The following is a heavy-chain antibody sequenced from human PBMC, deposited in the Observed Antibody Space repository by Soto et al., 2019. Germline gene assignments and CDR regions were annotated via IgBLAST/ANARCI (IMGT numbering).Heavy chain of an antibody. CDR1: GGSISSYY. V-gene: IGHV4-59*08. CDR3: ARLHDFWSGYHDDY. Sequence: SETLSLTCTVSGGSISSYYWSWIRQPPGKGLEWIGYIYYSGSTNYNPSLKSRVTISVDTSKNQFSLKLSSVTAADTAVYYCARLHDFWSGYHDDYWGQGTLVTVS. D-gene: IGHD3-3*01. J-gene: IGHJ4*02. CDR2: IYYSGST.